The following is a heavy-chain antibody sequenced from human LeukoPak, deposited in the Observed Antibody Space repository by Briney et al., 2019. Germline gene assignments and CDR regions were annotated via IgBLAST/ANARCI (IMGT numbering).Heavy chain of an antibody. D-gene: IGHD6-19*01. CDR1: GFTFSSYG. Sequence: PGRSLRLSCAASGFTFSSYGMHWVRQAPGKGLEWVAVIWYDGSNKYYADSVKGRFTISRDNSKNTLYLQMNSLKTEDTAVYFCTANSSGWFEPNDYWGQGTLVTVSS. CDR3: TANSSGWFEPNDY. V-gene: IGHV3-33*01. CDR2: IWYDGSNK. J-gene: IGHJ4*02.